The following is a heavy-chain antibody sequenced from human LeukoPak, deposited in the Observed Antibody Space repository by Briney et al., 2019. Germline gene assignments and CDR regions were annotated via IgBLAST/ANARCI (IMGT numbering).Heavy chain of an antibody. V-gene: IGHV3-7*04. Sequence: PGGSLRLSCAASGFTFRSYAMTWVRQAPGKGLEWVANMRVDGTDIHYVDSVKGRFTISSDNARNSLYLQMNTLRAEDTAVYYCARGRGWTYDSWGRGTLVTVSS. CDR3: ARGRGWTYDS. CDR1: GFTFRSYA. J-gene: IGHJ4*02. D-gene: IGHD3/OR15-3a*01. CDR2: MRVDGTDI.